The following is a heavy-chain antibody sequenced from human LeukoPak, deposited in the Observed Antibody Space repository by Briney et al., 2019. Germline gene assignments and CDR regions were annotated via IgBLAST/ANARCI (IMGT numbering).Heavy chain of an antibody. CDR2: ISSSDGST. Sequence: PGGSLRLSCSASGFTFSNYAMTWVRQAPGKGLEWVSAISSSDGSTYYADSVKGRFSISRDNSKNTLYLQMNTLRAEDTAVYYCSRGSAIVVIPAAFSWFDPWGQGTLVTVSS. J-gene: IGHJ5*02. CDR1: GFTFSNYA. D-gene: IGHD2-2*01. CDR3: SRGSAIVVIPAAFSWFDP. V-gene: IGHV3-23*01.